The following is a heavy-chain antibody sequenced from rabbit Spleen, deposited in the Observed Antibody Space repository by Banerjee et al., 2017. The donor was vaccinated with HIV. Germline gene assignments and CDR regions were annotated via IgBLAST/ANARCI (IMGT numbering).Heavy chain of an antibody. V-gene: IGHV1S45*01. Sequence: QEQLEESGGGLVKPEGSLTLTCTASGFSFSSSYYMCWIRQAPGKGLECIACIYSGSSGSTYYASWAKGRFTISKPSSTTVTLQMTSLTAADTATYFCARDLPGVIGWNFNLWGPGTLVTVS. J-gene: IGHJ4*01. CDR1: GFSFSSSYY. CDR3: ARDLPGVIGWNFNL. CDR2: IYSGSSGST. D-gene: IGHD1-1*01.